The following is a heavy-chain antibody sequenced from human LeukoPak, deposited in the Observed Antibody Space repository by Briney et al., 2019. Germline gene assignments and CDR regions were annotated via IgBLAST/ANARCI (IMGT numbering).Heavy chain of an antibody. V-gene: IGHV6-1*01. Sequence: SQTLSLSCAISGDSVSSNSAAWNWIRQSPSRGLEWLGRTYYRSRWYDDYAVSVKSRMTINPDTSKNQFSLHLNSVTPEDTAVYYCARGRSGYWVSLFEYWGQGILVTVSS. CDR1: GDSVSSNSAA. CDR2: TYYRSRWYD. J-gene: IGHJ4*02. D-gene: IGHD6-25*01. CDR3: ARGRSGYWVSLFEY.